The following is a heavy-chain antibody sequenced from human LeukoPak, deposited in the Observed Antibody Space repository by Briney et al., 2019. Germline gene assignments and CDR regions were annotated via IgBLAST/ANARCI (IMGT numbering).Heavy chain of an antibody. CDR2: IKSKTDGGTT. D-gene: IGHD3-10*01. Sequence: GGSLRLSCAASGFTFSSYAMSWVRQAPGKGLEWVGRIKSKTDGGTTDYAAPVKGRFTISRDDSKNTLYLQMNSLRTEDTALYYCAKDYLPLHSGSGSYGWFDPWGQGTLATVSS. CDR1: GFTFSSYA. V-gene: IGHV3-15*05. CDR3: AKDYLPLHSGSGSYGWFDP. J-gene: IGHJ5*02.